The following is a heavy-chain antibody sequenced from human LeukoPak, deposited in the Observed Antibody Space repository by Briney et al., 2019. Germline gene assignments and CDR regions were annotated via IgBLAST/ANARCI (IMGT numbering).Heavy chain of an antibody. CDR3: ARGHFGSSSTDY. V-gene: IGHV1-69*13. CDR2: IIPIFGTA. J-gene: IGHJ4*02. CDR1: GGTFSSYA. Sequence: SVKVSCKASGGTFSSYAISWVRQAPGQGLGWMGGIIPIFGTANYAQKFQGRVTITADESTSTAYMELSSLRSEDTAVYYCARGHFGSSSTDYWGQGTLVTVSS. D-gene: IGHD6-6*01.